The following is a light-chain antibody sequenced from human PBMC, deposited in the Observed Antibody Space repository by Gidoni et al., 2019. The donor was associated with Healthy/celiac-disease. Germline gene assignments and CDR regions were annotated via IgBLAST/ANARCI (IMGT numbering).Light chain of an antibody. V-gene: IGKV1-39*01. J-gene: IGKJ4*01. CDR1: QSISSY. CDR3: QQCYSTPLT. CDR2: AAS. Sequence: KMTQLPSPLSASEGDRVTTTCRASQSISSYLNWYQQKPGKAPKLLIDAASSLQSVVPSRFSGSGSGTDFTLTISRLQPEDFATYYCQQCYSTPLTFGGGTKVEIK.